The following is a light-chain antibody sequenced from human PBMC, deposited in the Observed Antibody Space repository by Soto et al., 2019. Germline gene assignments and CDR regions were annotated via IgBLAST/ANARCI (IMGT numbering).Light chain of an antibody. Sequence: QPVLTQPPSASGTPGQRVTISCSGSSSNIGSNAVRWYQQLPGTAPKLLIHTNSQRPSGVPDRFSGSRSGTSASLAITGLQSDDEADYYCAAWDDSLVGRVFGGGTKVTVL. CDR1: SSNIGSNA. J-gene: IGLJ3*02. CDR3: AAWDDSLVGRV. V-gene: IGLV1-44*01. CDR2: TNS.